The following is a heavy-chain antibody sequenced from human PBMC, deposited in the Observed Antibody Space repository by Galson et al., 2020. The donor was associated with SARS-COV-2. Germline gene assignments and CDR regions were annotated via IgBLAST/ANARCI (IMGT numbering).Heavy chain of an antibody. CDR2: IYYSGST. V-gene: IGHV4-31*03. D-gene: IGHD3-10*02. CDR1: GGSISSGGYY. J-gene: IGHJ6*02. Sequence: SETLSLTCTVSGGSISSGGYYWSWIRQHPGKGLEWIGYIYYSGSTYYNPSLKSRVTISVDTSKNQFSLKLSSVTAADTAVYYCARDKGDNVRGIYHYYGMDVWGQGTTVTVSS. CDR3: ARDKGDNVRGIYHYYGMDV.